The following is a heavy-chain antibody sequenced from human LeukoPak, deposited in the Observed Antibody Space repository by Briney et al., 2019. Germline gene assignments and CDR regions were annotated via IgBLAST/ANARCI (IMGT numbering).Heavy chain of an antibody. V-gene: IGHV1-8*01. D-gene: IGHD4-17*01. Sequence: RASVRVSCKASGYTFTHHEINWVRQAPGQGLEWMGWINPQNDVTAYAQKFQGRVTITKDTSLHTAYLELTRLTSDDTAFYYCARGLLTGDYGEQMGDFWGRGTPVIVSS. CDR3: ARGLLTGDYGEQMGDF. CDR1: GYTFTHHE. J-gene: IGHJ4*02. CDR2: INPQNDVT.